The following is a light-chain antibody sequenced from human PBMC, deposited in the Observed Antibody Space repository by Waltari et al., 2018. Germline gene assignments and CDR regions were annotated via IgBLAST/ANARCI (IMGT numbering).Light chain of an antibody. CDR3: QKYGSLPAT. V-gene: IGKV3-20*01. J-gene: IGKJ1*01. Sequence: EIMLTQSPGTQSLSPGERATLYCRASQSISKYLAWYQQKPGQAPRLLIYDASIRATGIPDRFSGSGYGTDFSLTISRLEPEDYAVYYCQKYGSLPATFGRGTKVEIK. CDR1: QSISKY. CDR2: DAS.